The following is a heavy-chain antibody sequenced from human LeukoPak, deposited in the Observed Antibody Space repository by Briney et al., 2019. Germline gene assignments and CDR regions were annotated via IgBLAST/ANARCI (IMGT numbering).Heavy chain of an antibody. V-gene: IGHV3-23*01. J-gene: IGHJ4*02. CDR3: AKGGYCSSTSCYRALRD. D-gene: IGHD2-2*01. CDR1: GFTFSSYA. Sequence: GGSLRLSCAAPGFTFSSYAKSWVRQAPGKGLEWVSAISGSGGSTYYADSVKGRFTISRDNSKNTLYLQMNSLRAEDTAVYYCAKGGYCSSTSCYRALRDWGQGTLVTVSS. CDR2: ISGSGGST.